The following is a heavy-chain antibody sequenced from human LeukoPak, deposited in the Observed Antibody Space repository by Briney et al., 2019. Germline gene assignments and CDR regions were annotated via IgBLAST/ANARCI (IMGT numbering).Heavy chain of an antibody. D-gene: IGHD1-26*01. J-gene: IGHJ4*02. CDR2: IYYSGSS. CDR3: ARSVATGGNF. V-gene: IGHV4-38-2*02. CDR1: GYSIGRSYY. Sequence: PSETLSLTCTVSGYSIGRSYYWGWIRRPPGKGLEWIGSIYYSGSSYYNPSLKSRVTISLDTSRNQFSLKLSSVTAADTAVYYCARSVATGGNFWGQGTLVTVSS.